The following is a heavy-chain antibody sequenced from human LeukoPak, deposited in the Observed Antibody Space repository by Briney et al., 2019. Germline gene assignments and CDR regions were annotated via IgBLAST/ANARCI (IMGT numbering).Heavy chain of an antibody. D-gene: IGHD1-20*01. V-gene: IGHV4-38-2*02. J-gene: IGHJ3*02. CDR2: IYHSGST. CDR3: ARVTGTDAFDI. Sequence: PSETLSLTCTVSGYSISSGYYWGWIRQPSRKGLEWIGSIYHSGSTYYNPSLKSRVTISVDTSKNQFSLKLSSVTAADTAVYYCARVTGTDAFDIWGQGTMVTVSS. CDR1: GYSISSGYY.